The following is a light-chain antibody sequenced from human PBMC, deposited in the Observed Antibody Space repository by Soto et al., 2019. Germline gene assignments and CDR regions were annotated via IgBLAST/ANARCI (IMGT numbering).Light chain of an antibody. V-gene: IGKV1-33*01. CDR1: QDISNH. Sequence: DIQLTQSPSYLSASVGDRVTITCQASQDISNHLNWYQQKPGKDPNLLIYDASDLETGVPSRFSGGGSGTFFSFSINSLQPEDIATYYCQKHDGVPLFGPGTKVEIK. J-gene: IGKJ3*01. CDR3: QKHDGVPL. CDR2: DAS.